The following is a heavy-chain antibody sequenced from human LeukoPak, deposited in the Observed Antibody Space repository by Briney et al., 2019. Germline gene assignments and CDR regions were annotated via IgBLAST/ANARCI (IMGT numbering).Heavy chain of an antibody. D-gene: IGHD6-19*01. CDR2: IYTSGST. CDR1: GGSISIYY. Sequence: SETPSLTCTVYGGSISIYYWSWIRQPAGKGLEWIGRIYTSGSTNYNPSLKSRVTMSVDTSKNQFSLKLSSVTAADTAVYYCAREGDSSGWYRSPFDPWGQGTLVTVSS. J-gene: IGHJ5*02. CDR3: AREGDSSGWYRSPFDP. V-gene: IGHV4-4*07.